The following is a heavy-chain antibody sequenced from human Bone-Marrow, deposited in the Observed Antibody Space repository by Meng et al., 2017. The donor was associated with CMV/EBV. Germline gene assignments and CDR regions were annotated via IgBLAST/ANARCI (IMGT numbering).Heavy chain of an antibody. CDR2: IWYDGTNR. CDR3: AKNAIVVVPAAIWVDS. Sequence: GGSLRLSCAASGFTFSSYGMHWVRQAPGKGLEWVAVIWYDGTNRYYADSVKGRFTISRDNSNNILYLQMNSLRAEDTAVYYCAKNAIVVVPAAIWVDSWGQGTLVTVSS. J-gene: IGHJ5*02. V-gene: IGHV3-33*03. CDR1: GFTFSSYG. D-gene: IGHD2-2*01.